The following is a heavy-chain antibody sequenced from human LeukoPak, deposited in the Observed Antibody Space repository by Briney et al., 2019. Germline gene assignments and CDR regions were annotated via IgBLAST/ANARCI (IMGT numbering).Heavy chain of an antibody. CDR2: ISGSGGST. J-gene: IGHJ4*02. Sequence: PGGSLRLTCAASGFTFSSYGMSWVRQAPGKGLEWVSAISGSGGSTYYADSVKGRFTISRDNAKNSLYLQMNSLRAEDTAVYYCARDVGWFGELDVDYWGQGTLVTVSS. V-gene: IGHV3-23*01. D-gene: IGHD3-10*01. CDR3: ARDVGWFGELDVDY. CDR1: GFTFSSYG.